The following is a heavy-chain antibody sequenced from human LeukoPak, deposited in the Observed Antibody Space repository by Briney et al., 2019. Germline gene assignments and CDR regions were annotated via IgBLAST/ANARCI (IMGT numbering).Heavy chain of an antibody. CDR2: INPSGGTT. Sequence: ASVKVSCKASGYTFITYYMHWVRQAPGQGLEWMGVINPSGGTTSYAQKFQARVTMTTDTSTSTAYMELRSLRSDDTAVYYCASGASSGYYHYYYMDVWGKGTTVTVSS. CDR3: ASGASSGYYHYYYMDV. CDR1: GYTFITYY. J-gene: IGHJ6*03. D-gene: IGHD3-22*01. V-gene: IGHV1-46*01.